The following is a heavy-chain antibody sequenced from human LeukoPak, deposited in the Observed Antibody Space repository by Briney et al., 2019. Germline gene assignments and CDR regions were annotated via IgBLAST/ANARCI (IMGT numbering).Heavy chain of an antibody. V-gene: IGHV3-53*01. D-gene: IGHD4-11*01. CDR3: ARGPYSPGYYYYGMDV. CDR2: IYTGGNT. Sequence: GGSLRLSCAASGFTVDSNYLSWVRQAPGKGLEWVSTIYTGGNTYYAASVKGRFTISRDFSKNTVFLHMNSLRAEDTAVYYCARGPYSPGYYYYGMDVWGQGTTVTVSS. CDR1: GFTVDSNY. J-gene: IGHJ6*02.